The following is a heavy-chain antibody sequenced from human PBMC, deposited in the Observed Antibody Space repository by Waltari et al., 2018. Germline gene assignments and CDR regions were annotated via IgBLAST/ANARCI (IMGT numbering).Heavy chain of an antibody. CDR3: ARGSGSYYNLNLWFDP. CDR1: GYTFTGYY. CDR2: INPNSGGT. J-gene: IGHJ5*02. Sequence: QVQLVQSGAEVKKPGASVKVSCKASGYTFTGYYLHWLRQAPGQGLEWMVWINPNSGGTNYAQKFQGRVTMTRDTSISTAYMELSRLRSDDTAVYYCARGSGSYYNLNLWFDPWGQGTLVTVSS. D-gene: IGHD3-10*01. V-gene: IGHV1-2*02.